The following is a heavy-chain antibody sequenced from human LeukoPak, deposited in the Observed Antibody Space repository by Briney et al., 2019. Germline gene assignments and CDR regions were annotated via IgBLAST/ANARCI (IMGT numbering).Heavy chain of an antibody. D-gene: IGHD3-22*01. J-gene: IGHJ4*02. CDR1: GFTFSSYA. CDR3: ARGGYDSSGYYGDYFDY. Sequence: GGSLRLSCAASGFTFSSYAMHWVRQAPGKGLEWVAVISYDGSNKYYADSVKGRFTISRDNSKNTLYLQMNSLRAEDTAVYYCARGGYDSSGYYGDYFDYWGQGTLVTVSS. V-gene: IGHV3-30-3*01. CDR2: ISYDGSNK.